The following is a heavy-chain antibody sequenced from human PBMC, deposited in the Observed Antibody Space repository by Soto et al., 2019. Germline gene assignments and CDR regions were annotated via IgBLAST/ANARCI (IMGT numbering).Heavy chain of an antibody. CDR1: GFTFSSYS. Sequence: GGSLRLSCAASGFTFSSYSMHWVRQAPGKGLEWVAVISYDGRKKYYAESVKGRFTISRDNSKNTLYVQMNSLRAEDTAVYYCAKDVTEPNPYSGEGTLVTGSS. CDR3: AKDVTEPNPY. D-gene: IGHD1-20*01. V-gene: IGHV3-30*18. CDR2: ISYDGRKK. J-gene: IGHJ4*02.